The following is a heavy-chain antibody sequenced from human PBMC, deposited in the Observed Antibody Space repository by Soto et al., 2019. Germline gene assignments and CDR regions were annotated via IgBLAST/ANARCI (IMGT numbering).Heavy chain of an antibody. Sequence: EVQLVESGGGLVKPGGSLRLSCAASGFTFSNAWMSWVRQAPGKGLEWVGRIKSKTDGGTTDYAAPVKGRFTISRDDSKNTLYLQMNSLKTEDTAVYYCTLVVSAARVVSHWGQGTLVTVSS. J-gene: IGHJ4*02. CDR3: TLVVSAARVVSH. D-gene: IGHD2-2*01. V-gene: IGHV3-15*01. CDR2: IKSKTDGGTT. CDR1: GFTFSNAW.